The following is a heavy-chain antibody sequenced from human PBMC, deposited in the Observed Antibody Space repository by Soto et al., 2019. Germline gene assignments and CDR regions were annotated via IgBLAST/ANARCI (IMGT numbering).Heavy chain of an antibody. D-gene: IGHD3-22*01. J-gene: IGHJ1*01. CDR2: IYYSGST. CDR3: ASPPYYYDSSGYPAEYFQH. CDR1: GGSIISSSYY. V-gene: IGHV4-39*01. Sequence: KPSETLSLTCSVSGGSIISSSYYFFCIRQPPWNGLERIGSIYYSGSTYYNPSLKSRVTISVDTSKNQFSLKLSSVTAADTAVYYCASPPYYYDSSGYPAEYFQHWGQGTLVTVSS.